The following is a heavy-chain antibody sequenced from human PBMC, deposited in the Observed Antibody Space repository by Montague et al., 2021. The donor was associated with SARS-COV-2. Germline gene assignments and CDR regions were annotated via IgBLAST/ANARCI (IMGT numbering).Heavy chain of an antibody. D-gene: IGHD4-17*01. CDR1: GGSIRSGSYY. CDR2: IYSSGST. Sequence: SETLSLTCTVSGGSIRSGSYYWSWIRQPAGKGLEWIGRIYSSGSTNYNPSLKSRVTISLDKSKNQLSLKLTSLTAADTAVYYCARGRNDYEGMVHDYWGQGTLVTVSS. V-gene: IGHV4-61*10. J-gene: IGHJ4*02. CDR3: ARGRNDYEGMVHDY.